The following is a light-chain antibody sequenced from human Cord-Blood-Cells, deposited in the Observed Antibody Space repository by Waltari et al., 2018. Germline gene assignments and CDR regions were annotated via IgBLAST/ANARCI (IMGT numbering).Light chain of an antibody. Sequence: QSVLTQPPSVSGAPGQRVTISCTGSSSNIGAGYYVPWSQQLPGTAPKLLIHGNSNRPSGVPDRFSGSKSGTSASLAITGLQAEDEADYYCQSYDSSLSGSVFGGGTKLTVL. CDR2: GNS. V-gene: IGLV1-40*01. J-gene: IGLJ2*01. CDR3: QSYDSSLSGSV. CDR1: SSNIGAGYY.